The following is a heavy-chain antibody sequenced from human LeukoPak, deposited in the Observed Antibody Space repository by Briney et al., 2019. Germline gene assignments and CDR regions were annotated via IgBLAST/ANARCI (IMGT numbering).Heavy chain of an antibody. Sequence: GGSLRLSCAASGFTFTSYWMTWVRQAPGKGLEWVANINQDGSDKYYVDSVKGRFTFSRDNAKNSLYLQMNSLRVEDTAVYYCARDRSLGCDHWGQGTLVTVSS. CDR2: INQDGSDK. V-gene: IGHV3-7*03. D-gene: IGHD1-26*01. J-gene: IGHJ4*02. CDR1: GFTFTSYW. CDR3: ARDRSLGCDH.